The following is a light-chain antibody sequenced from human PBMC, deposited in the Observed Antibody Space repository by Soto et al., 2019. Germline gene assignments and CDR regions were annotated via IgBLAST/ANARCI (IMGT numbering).Light chain of an antibody. Sequence: QSVLTQPASVSASPGQSITISCTGTSSDVGGSNFVSWYQQHPGKPPKLIIYDVATRPSGVSNRFSGSKSGSTASLVISRLQTEDEADYYCVSFTSSTTYVFGSATTVTVL. J-gene: IGLJ1*01. CDR2: DVA. CDR1: SSDVGGSNF. CDR3: VSFTSSTTYV. V-gene: IGLV2-14*03.